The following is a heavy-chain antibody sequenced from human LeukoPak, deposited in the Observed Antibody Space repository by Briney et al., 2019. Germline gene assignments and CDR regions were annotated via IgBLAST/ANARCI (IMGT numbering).Heavy chain of an antibody. CDR3: AREVDCSSTSCYTSRGWFDP. J-gene: IGHJ5*02. CDR2: IYYSGST. CDR1: GGSISSSSYY. D-gene: IGHD2-2*02. V-gene: IGHV4-39*07. Sequence: SETLSLTCTVSGGSISSSSYYWGWIRQPPGKGLEWIGSIYYSGSTYYNPSLKSRVTISVDTSKNQFSLKLSSVTAADTAVYYCAREVDCSSTSCYTSRGWFDPWGQEPWSPSPQ.